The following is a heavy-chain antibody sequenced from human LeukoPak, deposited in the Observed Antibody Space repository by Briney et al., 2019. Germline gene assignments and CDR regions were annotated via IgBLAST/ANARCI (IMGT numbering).Heavy chain of an antibody. CDR1: GFTFSSYA. CDR2: ISGSGGST. J-gene: IGHJ4*02. D-gene: IGHD2-2*01. V-gene: IGHV3-23*01. CDR3: AKDAPVNIVVVPAANS. Sequence: QPGGSPRLSCAASGFTFSSYAMSGVRQAPGKGLEWVSAISGSGGSTYYADSVKGRFTISRDNSKNTLYLQMNSLRAEDTAVYYCAKDAPVNIVVVPAANSWGQGTLVTVSS.